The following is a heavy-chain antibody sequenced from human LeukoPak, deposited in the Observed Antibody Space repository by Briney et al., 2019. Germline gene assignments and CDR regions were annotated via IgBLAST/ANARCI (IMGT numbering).Heavy chain of an antibody. Sequence: QPGGSLRLSCAASGFTFSSYWMAWVRQAPGKGLEWVANIKEDGSDKYCVDSVKGRFTISRDNAKNSLYLQMNSLRAEDTAVCHCARAAVDAYGDSGGYYFDYWGQGTLVTVSS. CDR2: IKEDGSDK. CDR1: GFTFSSYW. V-gene: IGHV3-7*02. CDR3: ARAAVDAYGDSGGYYFDY. J-gene: IGHJ4*02. D-gene: IGHD4-17*01.